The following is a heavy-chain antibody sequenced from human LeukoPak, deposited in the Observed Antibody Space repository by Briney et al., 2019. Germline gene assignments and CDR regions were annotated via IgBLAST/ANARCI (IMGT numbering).Heavy chain of an antibody. J-gene: IGHJ3*02. V-gene: IGHV3-7*01. CDR2: MKQNGSEK. D-gene: IGHD4-17*01. CDR3: ARDRYGTFDI. Sequence: GGSLRLSCAASRFTFSSYSMSWVRQAPGKGLEWVANMKQNGSEKYYVDSVKGRFTISRDNPKRSLYLQMNSLRAEDTAVYYCARDRYGTFDIWGQGTMVTVSS. CDR1: RFTFSSYS.